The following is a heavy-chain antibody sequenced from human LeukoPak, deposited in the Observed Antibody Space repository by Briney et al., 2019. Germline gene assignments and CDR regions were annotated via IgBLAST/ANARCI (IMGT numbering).Heavy chain of an antibody. CDR1: GGSISSGSYY. CDR3: ARGDGLHYYYYGMDV. CDR2: IYTSGST. V-gene: IGHV4-61*02. D-gene: IGHD3/OR15-3a*01. Sequence: SQTLSLTCTVSGGSISSGSYYWTWIRQPAGKGLEWIGRIYTSGSTNHNPSLKSRVTISVDTSKNQFSLKLSSVTAADTAVYYCARGDGLHYYYYGMDVWGKGTTVTVSS. J-gene: IGHJ6*04.